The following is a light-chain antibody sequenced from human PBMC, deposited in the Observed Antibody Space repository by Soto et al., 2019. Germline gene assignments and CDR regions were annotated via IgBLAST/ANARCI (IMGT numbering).Light chain of an antibody. CDR1: SSDVGSYNL. J-gene: IGLJ1*01. CDR3: SSFTTSSTRV. Sequence: QSALTQPASVSGSPGQSITISCTGTSSDVGSYNLVSWYQQFPGKAPKLMIYEVSYRPSGASNRFSGSKSGNTASLTISGLQAEDEADYYCSSFTTSSTRVFGTGTKLTVL. CDR2: EVS. V-gene: IGLV2-14*02.